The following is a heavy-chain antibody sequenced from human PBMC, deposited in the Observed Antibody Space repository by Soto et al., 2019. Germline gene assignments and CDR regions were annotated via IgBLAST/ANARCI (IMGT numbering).Heavy chain of an antibody. D-gene: IGHD4-4*01. CDR3: ARGSNAGLDY. CDR1: GYTFRAYS. J-gene: IGHJ4*02. Sequence: QVQVVQSGAEENKPGASVKVSCKASGYTFRAYSMNWVRQAPGQRLEWMGWINGVNGNTEYSQTFQGRVTITRDRSASIAYMELSSLRPEDTAVYYCARGSNAGLDYWCQGTLVTVSS. V-gene: IGHV1-3*05. CDR2: INGVNGNT.